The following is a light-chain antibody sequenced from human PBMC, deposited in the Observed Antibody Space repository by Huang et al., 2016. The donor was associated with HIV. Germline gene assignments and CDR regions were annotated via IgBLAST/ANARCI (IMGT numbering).Light chain of an antibody. CDR1: QSISRW. V-gene: IGKV1-5*01. CDR3: QQYSSYPWT. CDR2: DAS. J-gene: IGKJ1*01. Sequence: DIQMTKSPSTLSASVGDRVTIPCRASQSISRWLAGYQQKPGKAPKLLIYDASTLKSGVPSRFSGSGSGTDFTLTISSLQPDDFATYYCQQYSSYPWTFGPGTKVEI.